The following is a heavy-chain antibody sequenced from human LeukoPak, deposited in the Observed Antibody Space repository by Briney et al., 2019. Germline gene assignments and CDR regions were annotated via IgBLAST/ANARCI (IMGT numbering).Heavy chain of an antibody. V-gene: IGHV4-30-2*01. CDR2: IYDRGPA. Sequence: PSETLSLTCTVSGGAVASGGDSWNWIRQPPGKGLEWIGCIYDRGPAYYNPSLKSRFTISVDRPKNQFFLNVTSLTAADTAVYYCARSRQASGLFSSWGQGAPVSVSS. CDR3: ARSRQASGLFSS. D-gene: IGHD3-10*01. J-gene: IGHJ5*02. CDR1: GGAVASGGDS.